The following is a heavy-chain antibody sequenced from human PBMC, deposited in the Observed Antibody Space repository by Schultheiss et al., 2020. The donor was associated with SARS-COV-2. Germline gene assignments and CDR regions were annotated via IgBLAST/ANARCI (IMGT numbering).Heavy chain of an antibody. CDR3: ARGSIAVAGDY. CDR2: ISGSGGST. J-gene: IGHJ4*02. CDR1: GGSFSGYY. D-gene: IGHD6-19*01. V-gene: IGHV3-23*01. Sequence: LSLTCAVYGGSFSGYYWSWIRQPPGKGLEWVSAISGSGGSTYYADSVKGRFTISRDNSKNTLYLQMNSLRAEDTAVYYCARGSIAVAGDYWGQGTLVTVSS.